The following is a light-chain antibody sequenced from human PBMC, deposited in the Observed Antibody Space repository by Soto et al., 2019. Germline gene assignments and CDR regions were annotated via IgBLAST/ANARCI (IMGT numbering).Light chain of an antibody. V-gene: IGLV2-8*01. Sequence: QSVLTQPPSESGSPGQSVTISCTGTSSDVGGYNYVSWYQQHPGKAPKLMIYEVSKRPSGVPDRFSGSKSGNTASLTVSGLQAEDEADYYCSSYAGSNNRVFGGGTKVTVL. CDR1: SSDVGGYNY. CDR2: EVS. CDR3: SSYAGSNNRV. J-gene: IGLJ2*01.